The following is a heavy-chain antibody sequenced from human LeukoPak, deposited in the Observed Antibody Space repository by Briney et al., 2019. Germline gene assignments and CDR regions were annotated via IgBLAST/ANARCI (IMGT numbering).Heavy chain of an antibody. D-gene: IGHD5-12*01. Sequence: PGGSLRLSCAASGFTFSSYGMHWVRQAPGKGLEWVAVISYDGSNKYYADSVKGRFTISSDNYKNTLYLQMNSLRGEDTAVYYCGKFGRGYSGYDRSEGVDYWGQGTLVTVSS. CDR1: GFTFSSYG. J-gene: IGHJ4*02. CDR3: GKFGRGYSGYDRSEGVDY. CDR2: ISYDGSNK. V-gene: IGHV3-30*18.